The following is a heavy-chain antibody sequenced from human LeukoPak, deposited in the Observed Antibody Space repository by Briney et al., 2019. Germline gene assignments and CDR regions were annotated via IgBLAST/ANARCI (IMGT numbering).Heavy chain of an antibody. V-gene: IGHV4-34*01. CDR1: GGSFSGYY. CDR3: ARGLDEGYCSSTSCYVIHY. Sequence: SETLSLTCAVYGGSFSGYYWSWIRRPPGKGLEWIGEINHSGSTNNNPSLKSRVTISVDTSKNQFSLKLRSVTAADTAVYYCARGLDEGYCSSTSCYVIHYWGQGTLVTVSS. J-gene: IGHJ4*02. CDR2: INHSGST. D-gene: IGHD2-2*01.